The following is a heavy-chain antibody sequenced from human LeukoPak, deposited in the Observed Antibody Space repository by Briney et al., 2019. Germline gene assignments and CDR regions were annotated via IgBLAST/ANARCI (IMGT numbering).Heavy chain of an antibody. D-gene: IGHD6-19*01. V-gene: IGHV4-39*01. CDR1: GGSISSSSYY. J-gene: IGHJ4*02. Sequence: KSSETLSLTCTVSGGSISSSSYYWGWIRQPPGKGLEWIGSIYYSGSTYYNPSLGSRVTISVDTSKNQFSLKLSSVTAADTAVYYCARLSSGWYLYFDYWGQGTLVTVSS. CDR2: IYYSGST. CDR3: ARLSSGWYLYFDY.